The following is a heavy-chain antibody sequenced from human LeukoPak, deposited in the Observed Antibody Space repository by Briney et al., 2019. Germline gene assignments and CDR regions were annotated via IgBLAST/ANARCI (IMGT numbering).Heavy chain of an antibody. V-gene: IGHV4-61*05. CDR1: GGSISSSSYY. J-gene: IGHJ5*02. Sequence: SETLSLTCTVSGGSISSSSYYWSWIRQPPGKGLEWIGYIYYSGSTNYNPSLKSRVTISVDTSKNQFSLKLSSVTAVDTALYYCARGYSSSWYFNWFNPWGQGTLVTVSS. D-gene: IGHD6-13*01. CDR2: IYYSGST. CDR3: ARGYSSSWYFNWFNP.